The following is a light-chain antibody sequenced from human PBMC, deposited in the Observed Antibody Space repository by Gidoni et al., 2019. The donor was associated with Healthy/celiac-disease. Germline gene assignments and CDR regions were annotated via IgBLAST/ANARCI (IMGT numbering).Light chain of an antibody. Sequence: DIAITQSPDSLAVSLGERATINCKSSQSVLYSSNNKNYLAWYQQKPGQPPKLLICWASTRESGVPDRFSGSGSGTDFTLTISSLQAEDVAVYYCQQYYSTPRTFGGGTKVEIK. V-gene: IGKV4-1*01. CDR1: QSVLYSSNNKNY. CDR2: WAS. J-gene: IGKJ4*02. CDR3: QQYYSTPRT.